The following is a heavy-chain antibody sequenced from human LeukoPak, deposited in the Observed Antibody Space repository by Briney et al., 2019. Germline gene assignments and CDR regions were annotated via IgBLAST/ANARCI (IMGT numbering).Heavy chain of an antibody. V-gene: IGHV3-30*03. J-gene: IGHJ6*02. CDR3: ARSLGYYGSDYGMDV. D-gene: IGHD3-10*01. CDR1: GFSFSTYG. Sequence: GGSLRLSCAASGFSFSTYGMHWVRQAPGKGLEWLAAVSYDGSIKYFADSVKGRFTISRDNSKNTLYLQMNSLRAEDTAVYYCARSLGYYGSDYGMDVWGQGTTVTVSS. CDR2: VSYDGSIK.